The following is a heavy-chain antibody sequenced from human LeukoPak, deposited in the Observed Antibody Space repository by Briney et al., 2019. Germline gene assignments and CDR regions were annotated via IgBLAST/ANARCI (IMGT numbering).Heavy chain of an antibody. CDR1: GFTFSTYW. CDR2: IKQDGTDK. J-gene: IGHJ4*02. D-gene: IGHD5-24*01. V-gene: IGHV3-7*03. CDR3: AKEGRSLQTY. Sequence: GGSLRLSCAGSGFTFSTYWMSWVRQAPGKGLDWVANIKQDGTDKYYVDSVKGRFTISRDNAKNSLYLQMNSLRVEDTAVYYCAKEGRSLQTYWGQGTLVTVSS.